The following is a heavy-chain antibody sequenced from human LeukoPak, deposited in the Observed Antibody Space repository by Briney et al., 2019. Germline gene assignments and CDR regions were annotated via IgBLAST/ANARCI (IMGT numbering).Heavy chain of an antibody. J-gene: IGHJ6*03. CDR1: GGSISSYY. Sequence: SETLSLTCTVSGGSISSYYWSWIRQPPGKGLEWIGYIYYSGSTYYNPSLKSRVTISVDTSKNQFSLKLSSVTAADTAVYYCASSGWYLHYYYYMDVWGKGTTVTVSS. D-gene: IGHD6-19*01. CDR2: IYYSGST. CDR3: ASSGWYLHYYYYMDV. V-gene: IGHV4-59*12.